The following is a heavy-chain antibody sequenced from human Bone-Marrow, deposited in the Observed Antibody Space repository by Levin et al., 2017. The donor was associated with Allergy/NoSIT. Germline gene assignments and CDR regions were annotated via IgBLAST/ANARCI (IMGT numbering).Heavy chain of an antibody. V-gene: IGHV3-30*04. Sequence: AGGSLRLSCAASGFTFSSYAMHWVRQAPGKGLEWLAVISYDGSDKYYIESMKGRFTISRDNSKNTLYLQMNSLRPEDTSVYYCARRHAGLNGFDYWGQGTLVTVSS. D-gene: IGHD4-17*01. J-gene: IGHJ4*02. CDR2: ISYDGSDK. CDR1: GFTFSSYA. CDR3: ARRHAGLNGFDY.